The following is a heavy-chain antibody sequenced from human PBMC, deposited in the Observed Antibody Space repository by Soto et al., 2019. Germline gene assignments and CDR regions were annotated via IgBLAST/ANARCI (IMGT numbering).Heavy chain of an antibody. CDR2: IYYSGSI. J-gene: IGHJ4*02. CDR3: ARSLWDSSGWKTDY. V-gene: IGHV4-59*01. D-gene: IGHD6-19*01. CDR1: GDSISSLY. Sequence: QVQLQESGPGLVKPSETLSLTCAVSGDSISSLYWSWIRQPPGKGLEWIGYIYYSGSINYNPSLKSRVTRSVDTSKNQFSLKLSSVTAADTAVYYCARSLWDSSGWKTDYWGQGTLVTVSS.